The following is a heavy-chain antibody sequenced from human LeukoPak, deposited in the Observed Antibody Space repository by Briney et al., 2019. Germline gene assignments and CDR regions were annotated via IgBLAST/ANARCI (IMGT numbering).Heavy chain of an antibody. CDR3: ARRAPSHDFDD. CDR1: GFTFNTYT. V-gene: IGHV3-48*04. CDR2: ISSSGSTI. Sequence: PGGSLRLSCAASGFTFNTYTMNWVRQAPGKGLEWVSYISSSGSTIYYADSVKGRFTISRDNAKNSLYLQMNSLRVEDTALYYCARRAPSHDFDDWGQGTLVTVSS. J-gene: IGHJ4*02.